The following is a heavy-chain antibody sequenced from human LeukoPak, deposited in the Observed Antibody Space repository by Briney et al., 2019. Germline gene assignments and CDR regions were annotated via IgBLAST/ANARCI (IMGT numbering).Heavy chain of an antibody. CDR3: AMAYSSSWYYFDY. J-gene: IGHJ4*02. Sequence: PSETLSLTFTVSGGSISSYYGSWIRQPPGKGLELIGYIYYSGSTNYNPSLKSRVTISVDTSKNQFSLRLNSVTAADTAVYYCAMAYSSSWYYFDYWGQGTLVTVSS. D-gene: IGHD6-13*01. CDR1: GGSISSYY. CDR2: IYYSGST. V-gene: IGHV4-59*01.